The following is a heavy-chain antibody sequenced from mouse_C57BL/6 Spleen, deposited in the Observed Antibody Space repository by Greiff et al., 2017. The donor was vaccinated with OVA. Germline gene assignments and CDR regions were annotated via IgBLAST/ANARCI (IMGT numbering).Heavy chain of an antibody. CDR3: AREDYGSPYFDY. CDR1: GYSITSGYY. J-gene: IGHJ2*01. V-gene: IGHV3-6*01. Sequence: EVKLVESGPGLVKPSQSLSLTCSVTGYSITSGYYWNWIRQFPGNKLEWMGYISYDGSNNYNPSLKNRISITRDTSKNQFFLKLNSVTTEDTATYYCAREDYGSPYFDYWGQGTTLTVSS. CDR2: ISYDGSN. D-gene: IGHD1-1*01.